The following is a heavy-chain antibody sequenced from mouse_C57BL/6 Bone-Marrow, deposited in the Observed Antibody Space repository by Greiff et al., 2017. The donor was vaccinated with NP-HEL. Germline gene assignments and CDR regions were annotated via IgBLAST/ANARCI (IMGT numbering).Heavy chain of an antibody. D-gene: IGHD1-1*01. Sequence: QVQLQQPGAELVKPGASVKLSCKASGYTFTSYWMHWVKQRPGQGLGWIGMIHPNSGSTNYNEKFKSKATLTVDKSSSTAYMQLSSLTSEDSAVYYCARSGSYWYFDVWGTGTTVTVSS. CDR1: GYTFTSYW. CDR2: IHPNSGST. J-gene: IGHJ1*03. V-gene: IGHV1-64*01. CDR3: ARSGSYWYFDV.